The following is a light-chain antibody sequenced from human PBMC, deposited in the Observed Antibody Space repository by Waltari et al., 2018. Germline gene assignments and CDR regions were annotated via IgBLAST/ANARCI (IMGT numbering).Light chain of an antibody. V-gene: IGKV1-12*01. CDR2: SAS. J-gene: IGKJ1*01. CDR1: QGIGSW. CDR3: QQANSFPWT. Sequence: DIQMTQSPSSVSASVGDRVTITCRASQGIGSWLTWYQQKPGKALNLLIYSASSLQSGVPSRFSGSGSGTDFTLTISSLQPEDFATYYCQQANSFPWTFGQGTKVEIK.